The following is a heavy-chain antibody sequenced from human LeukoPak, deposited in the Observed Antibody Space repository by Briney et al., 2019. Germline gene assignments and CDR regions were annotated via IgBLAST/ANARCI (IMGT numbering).Heavy chain of an antibody. Sequence: SETLSLACTVSGGSISSYYWSWIRQPPGKGLEWIGYIYYSGSTNYNPSLKSRVTISVDTSKNQFSLKLSSVTAADTAVYYCARERRSWSGSYFGAFGIWGQGTMVTVSS. CDR3: ARERRSWSGSYFGAFGI. CDR1: GGSISSYY. V-gene: IGHV4-59*01. CDR2: IYYSGST. D-gene: IGHD1-26*01. J-gene: IGHJ3*02.